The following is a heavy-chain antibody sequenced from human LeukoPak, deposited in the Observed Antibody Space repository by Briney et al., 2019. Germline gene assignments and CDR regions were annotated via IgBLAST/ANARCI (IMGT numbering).Heavy chain of an antibody. CDR2: ISGTTIYT. V-gene: IGHV3-11*06. D-gene: IGHD3-10*01. CDR3: PRETGHYGSGNYYPDY. CDR1: GFIFSGYY. J-gene: IGHJ4*02. Sequence: GGSLRLSCAASGFIFSGYYMSWIRQAPGKGLEWLSYISGTTIYTNYADSVKGRFTISRDNAENSLYLQMNSLRAEDTAVYYCPRETGHYGSGNYYPDYWGQGTLVTVSS.